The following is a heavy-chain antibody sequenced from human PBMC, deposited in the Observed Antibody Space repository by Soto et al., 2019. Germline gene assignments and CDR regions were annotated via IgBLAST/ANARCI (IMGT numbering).Heavy chain of an antibody. Sequence: TSETLSLTCTVSGGSISSYYWSWIRQPPGKGLEWIGYIYYSGSTNYNPSLKSRVTISVDTPKNQFSLKLNSVTAADTAVYYCARHGTENGYGSGAFDIWGQGTMVTVSS. V-gene: IGHV4-59*08. D-gene: IGHD3-10*01. CDR2: IYYSGST. J-gene: IGHJ3*02. CDR3: ARHGTENGYGSGAFDI. CDR1: GGSISSYY.